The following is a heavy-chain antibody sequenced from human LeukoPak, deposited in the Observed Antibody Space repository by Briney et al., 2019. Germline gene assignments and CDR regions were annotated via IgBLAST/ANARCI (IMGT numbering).Heavy chain of an antibody. Sequence: GGSLRLSCAASGFTVSTDYMAWVRQAPGRGLEGVSVIFAGGNTHYADSVKGRFTISRDNSKNTLYLQMNSLRAEDTAVYYCARDVHNWGYGSWGQGTLVTVSS. CDR1: GFTVSTDY. V-gene: IGHV3-53*01. CDR2: IFAGGNT. D-gene: IGHD7-27*01. J-gene: IGHJ4*02. CDR3: ARDVHNWGYGS.